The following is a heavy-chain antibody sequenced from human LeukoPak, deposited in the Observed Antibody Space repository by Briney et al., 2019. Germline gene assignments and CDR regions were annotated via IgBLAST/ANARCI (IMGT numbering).Heavy chain of an antibody. D-gene: IGHD2-15*01. V-gene: IGHV3-30-3*01. CDR2: ISSDGINK. CDR3: ARDGERYCSAGSCHFTNWFDP. CDR1: GFTLSRYA. Sequence: GRSLRLSCAASGFTLSRYAMHWVRPAPRKGPEGVAVISSDGINKHFADSVKGPFTIPRDNSKNTLYLQMNSLRAEATAVYYCARDGERYCSAGSCHFTNWFDPWGHGTLVTVSS. J-gene: IGHJ5*02.